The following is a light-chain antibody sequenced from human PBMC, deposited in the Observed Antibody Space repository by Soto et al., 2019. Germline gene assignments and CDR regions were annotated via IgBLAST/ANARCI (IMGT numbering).Light chain of an antibody. CDR3: QQYGSSPLT. CDR1: QSVNNNY. V-gene: IGKV3-20*01. CDR2: GAS. J-gene: IGKJ4*01. Sequence: EIVLTQSPGTLSLSPGERATLSCRASQSVNNNYLAWYQQKPGQAPRLLIYGASPRATGSPDRFSGSGSGTDFTLTISRLEPEEIAVYSCQQYGSSPLTFGGGSKVEIK.